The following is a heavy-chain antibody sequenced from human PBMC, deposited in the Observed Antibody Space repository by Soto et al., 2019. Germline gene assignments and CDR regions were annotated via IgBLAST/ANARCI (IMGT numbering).Heavy chain of an antibody. CDR1: GYTFSGYY. D-gene: IGHD5-12*01. J-gene: IGHJ4*02. Sequence: QVQLVQSGAEVKESGASVKVSCKASGYTFSGYYIHWVRQAPGQAPEWVGEIGPKSGDTRYAQKLQGRVTMTQDTSITTVYMELRNLSPDDTAVYFCGRGRSGEIVIFYWGQGTLVTVHS. CDR2: IGPKSGDT. CDR3: GRGRSGEIVIFY. V-gene: IGHV1-2*02.